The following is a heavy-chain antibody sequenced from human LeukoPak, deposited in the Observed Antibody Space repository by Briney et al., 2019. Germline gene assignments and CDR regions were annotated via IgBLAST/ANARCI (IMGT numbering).Heavy chain of an antibody. V-gene: IGHV1-18*01. CDR3: ARDHLAAAGTPLWY. CDR2: ISAYNGNT. CDR1: GYTLTELS. J-gene: IGHJ4*02. Sequence: ASVKVSCKVSGYTLTELSMHWVRQAPGQGLEWMGWISAYNGNTNYAQKLQGRVTMTTDTSTSTAYIELRSLRSDDTAVYYCARDHLAAAGTPLWYWGQGTLVTVSS. D-gene: IGHD6-13*01.